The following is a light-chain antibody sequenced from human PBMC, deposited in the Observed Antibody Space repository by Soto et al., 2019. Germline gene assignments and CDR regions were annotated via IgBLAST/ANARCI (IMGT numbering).Light chain of an antibody. CDR1: QSVLSSSNNKNY. V-gene: IGKV4-1*01. CDR3: QQYYGTPQT. CDR2: WAS. Sequence: DFVMTQSPDSLAVSLGERATINCKASQSVLSSSNNKNYLAWYQQKPGQPPKLLIYWASTRESGVPDRFSGSGSGTDFTLTISSLQAEDVAVYYCQQYYGTPQTFGQATKVEIK. J-gene: IGKJ1*01.